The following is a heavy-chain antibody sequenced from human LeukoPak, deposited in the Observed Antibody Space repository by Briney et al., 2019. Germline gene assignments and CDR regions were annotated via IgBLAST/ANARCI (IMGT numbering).Heavy chain of an antibody. J-gene: IGHJ6*03. CDR1: GFTFDDYA. CDR2: ISWNSGSI. V-gene: IGHV3-9*01. Sequence: PGRSLRLSCAASGFTFDDYAMHWVRQAPGKGLEWVSGISWNSGSIGYADSVKGRFTISRDNAKNSLYLQMNSLRAEDTALYYCAKGGSYYYYYMDVWGKGTTVTVSS. CDR3: AKGGSYYYYYMDV. D-gene: IGHD3-10*01.